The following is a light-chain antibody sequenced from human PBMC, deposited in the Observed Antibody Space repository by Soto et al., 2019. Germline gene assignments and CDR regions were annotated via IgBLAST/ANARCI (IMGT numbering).Light chain of an antibody. CDR3: SSYTSSSTTPYV. J-gene: IGLJ1*01. CDR1: SSDTGAYNY. CDR2: EVI. Sequence: QSALTQPASVSGSPGQSITISCTGTSSDTGAYNYVSWYRQHPGKAPKLMIYEVINRPSGVSNRFSGSKSGNTASLTISGLQAEDEADYYCSSYTSSSTTPYVFGTGTKLTVL. V-gene: IGLV2-14*01.